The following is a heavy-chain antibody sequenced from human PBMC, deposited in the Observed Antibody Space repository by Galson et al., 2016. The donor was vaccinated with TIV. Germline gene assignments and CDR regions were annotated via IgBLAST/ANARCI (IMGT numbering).Heavy chain of an antibody. J-gene: IGHJ4*02. CDR2: TFYRSKWYN. D-gene: IGHD3-16*01. CDR3: ARATPSVFGIIMTLDS. V-gene: IGHV6-1*01. Sequence: CAISGDSVSSHSAAWNWLRQSPSRGLEWLGRTFYRSKWYNDYAPSVKSRITINPYTSKHQFSLQLNSVTPEDTAVYYCARATPSVFGIIMTLDSWGQGTLVTVSS. CDR1: GDSVSSHSAA.